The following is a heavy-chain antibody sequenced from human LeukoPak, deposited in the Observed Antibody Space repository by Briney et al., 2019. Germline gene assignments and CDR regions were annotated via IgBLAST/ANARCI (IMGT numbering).Heavy chain of an antibody. CDR1: GGSISSYY. CDR2: IYYSGST. CDR3: GRNRGAAAGTPIDC. Sequence: SETLSLTCTVSGGSISSYYWSWIRQPPGKGLEWIGYIYYSGSTNYNPSLKSRVAISVDTSKNQFSLKLSSVTAADTAVYYCGRNRGAAAGTPIDCWGQGTLVTVSS. V-gene: IGHV4-59*01. J-gene: IGHJ4*02. D-gene: IGHD6-13*01.